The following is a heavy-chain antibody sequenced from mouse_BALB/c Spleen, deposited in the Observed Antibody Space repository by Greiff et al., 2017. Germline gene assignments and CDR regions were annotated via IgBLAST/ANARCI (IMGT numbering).Heavy chain of an antibody. V-gene: IGHV8-8*01. CDR2: IWWDDVK. CDR1: GFSLTTSGMG. D-gene: IGHD1-1*01. Sequence: QVTLKVSGPGILQPSQTLSLSCSSSGFSLTTSGMGVGWIRQPSGKGLEWLAHIWWDDVKRYKPALKSRLNIDKDTSSSQVFLQIASVDTAATATYYCARIRSITTVVEEYFDVWGAGTTVTVSS. CDR3: ARIRSITTVVEEYFDV. J-gene: IGHJ1*01.